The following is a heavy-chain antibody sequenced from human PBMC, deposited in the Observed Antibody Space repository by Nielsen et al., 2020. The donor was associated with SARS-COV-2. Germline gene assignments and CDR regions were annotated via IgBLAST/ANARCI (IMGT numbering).Heavy chain of an antibody. D-gene: IGHD3-3*01. Sequence: GESLKISCAASGFTFSSYAMSWVRQAPGKGLEWVSGISASGGSTFYADSVKGRFTISRDNSKNTLYVQMNSLRAEDTAVYYCARETPFTFGVVITLSYGMDVWGQGTTVTVSS. CDR3: ARETPFTFGVVITLSYGMDV. J-gene: IGHJ6*02. CDR2: ISASGGST. V-gene: IGHV3-23*01. CDR1: GFTFSSYA.